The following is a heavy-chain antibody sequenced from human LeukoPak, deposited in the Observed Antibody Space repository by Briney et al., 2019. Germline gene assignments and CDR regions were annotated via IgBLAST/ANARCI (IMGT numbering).Heavy chain of an antibody. CDR1: GFTFSSYS. CDR3: AKDREGYCSSTSCYAFDY. CDR2: ISSSSSYI. Sequence: GGSLRLSCAASGFTFSSYSMNWVRQAPGKGLEWVSSISSSSSYIYYADSVKGRFTISRDNSKNTLYLQMNSLRAEDTAVYYCAKDREGYCSSTSCYAFDYWGQGTLVTVSS. D-gene: IGHD2-2*01. J-gene: IGHJ4*02. V-gene: IGHV3-21*04.